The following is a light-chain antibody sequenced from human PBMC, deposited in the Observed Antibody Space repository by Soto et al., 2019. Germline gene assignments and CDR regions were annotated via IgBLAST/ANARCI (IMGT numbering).Light chain of an antibody. V-gene: IGKV3-15*01. CDR3: QQYDKWPPST. CDR1: QSVSSN. Sequence: EIVMTQSPATLSVSPGERATLSCRASQSVSSNLAWYQQKPAQAPRLLISGAYTRATGVPARFSGSGSGTEFTLTIDSLQSEDSAVYYCQQYDKWPPSTFGQGTKV. CDR2: GAY. J-gene: IGKJ1*01.